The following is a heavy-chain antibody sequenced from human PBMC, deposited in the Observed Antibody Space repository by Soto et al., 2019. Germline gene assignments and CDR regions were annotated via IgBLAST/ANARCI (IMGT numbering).Heavy chain of an antibody. J-gene: IGHJ4*02. CDR3: ARGASTAATTYYFDY. V-gene: IGHV4-4*02. CDR2: IYHSGST. CDR1: SGSISSSNW. Sequence: PSETLSLTCAVSSGSISSSNWWSWVRQPPGKGLEWIGEIYHSGSTNYNSSLKSRVTISVDKSKNQFSLKLSSVTAADTAVYYCARGASTAATTYYFDYWGQGTLVTVSS. D-gene: IGHD2-15*01.